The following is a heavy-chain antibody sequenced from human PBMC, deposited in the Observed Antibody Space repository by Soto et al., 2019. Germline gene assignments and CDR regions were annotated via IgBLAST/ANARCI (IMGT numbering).Heavy chain of an antibody. Sequence: ASVKVSCKASGGTFSSYAISWVRQAPGQGLEWMGGIIPIFGTANYAQRFQGRVTITADESTSTAYMELSSLRSEDTAVYYCARKGSSGYYYFDYWGQGTLVTVSS. CDR1: GGTFSSYA. CDR2: IIPIFGTA. V-gene: IGHV1-69*13. CDR3: ARKGSSGYYYFDY. J-gene: IGHJ4*02. D-gene: IGHD3-22*01.